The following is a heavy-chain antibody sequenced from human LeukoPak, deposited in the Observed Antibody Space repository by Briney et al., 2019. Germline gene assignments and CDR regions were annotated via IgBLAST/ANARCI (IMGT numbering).Heavy chain of an antibody. D-gene: IGHD3-16*02. V-gene: IGHV1-8*01. CDR1: GYTFTSYD. CDR3: ARPQLYDYVWGSYRSSFAFDI. Sequence: ASVKVSCKASGYTFTSYDINWVRQAPGQGLEWMGWMKLNSGNTGYAQKFQGRVTMTRNTSISTAYMELSSLRSEDTAVYYCARPQLYDYVWGSYRSSFAFDIWGRGTMVTVSS. CDR2: MKLNSGNT. J-gene: IGHJ3*02.